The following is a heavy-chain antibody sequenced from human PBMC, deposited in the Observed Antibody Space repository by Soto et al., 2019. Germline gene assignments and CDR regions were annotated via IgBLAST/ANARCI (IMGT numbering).Heavy chain of an antibody. CDR2: AAYSGGT. CDR1: GGSIANNNYF. V-gene: IGHV4-39*01. CDR3: AKVVVGATSHSDFDS. J-gene: IGHJ4*02. Sequence: SETLSLTCTVSGGSIANNNYFWGWIRQPPGKGLEWIESAAYSGGTYKNPSLKSRLTISVDTSKNQFSLKLTSVTAADTAVYYCAKVVVGATSHSDFDSWGQGTLVTVSS. D-gene: IGHD2-15*01.